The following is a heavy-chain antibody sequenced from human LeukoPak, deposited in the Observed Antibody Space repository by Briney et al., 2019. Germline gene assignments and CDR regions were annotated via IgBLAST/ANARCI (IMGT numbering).Heavy chain of an antibody. CDR3: ATRYSGSDYPGWPFDY. CDR2: IKSDGSST. CDR1: GFTFSSYW. D-gene: IGHD1-26*01. V-gene: IGHV3-74*01. J-gene: IGHJ4*02. Sequence: GGSLRLSCAASGFTFSSYWMHWVRQAPGKGLVWVSRIKSDGSSTDYAGSVKGRFTISRDNAKNTLYLQMNGLRAEDTAVYYCATRYSGSDYPGWPFDYWGQGTLVTVSS.